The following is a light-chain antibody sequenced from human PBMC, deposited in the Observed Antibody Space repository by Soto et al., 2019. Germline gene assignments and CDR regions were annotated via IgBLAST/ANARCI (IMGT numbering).Light chain of an antibody. CDR3: QQYGSSHTT. CDR2: GTS. V-gene: IGKV3-20*01. Sequence: EIVLTHSPGTLSLSPGERATLSCRASQSVFNNHIGLYQQKPGQAPRRLIFGTSFRATGIPDRFRGSGSGTDITLTNSRLEPEDFAVYYCQQYGSSHTTFGQGTKLDIK. J-gene: IGKJ1*01. CDR1: QSVFNNH.